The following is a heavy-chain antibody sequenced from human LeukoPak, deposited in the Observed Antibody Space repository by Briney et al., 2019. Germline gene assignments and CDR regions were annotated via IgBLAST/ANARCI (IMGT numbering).Heavy chain of an antibody. D-gene: IGHD1-14*01. Sequence: PSETLSLTCTVSSGSVSSGSYYWSWIRQPPGKGLEWIGYIYYSGSTSYNPSLKSRVTISVDTSKNQFSLKLSSVTAADTAVYYCARRVGTRDWYFDLWGRGTLVTVSS. CDR3: ARRVGTRDWYFDL. V-gene: IGHV4-61*01. J-gene: IGHJ2*01. CDR1: SGSVSSGSYY. CDR2: IYYSGST.